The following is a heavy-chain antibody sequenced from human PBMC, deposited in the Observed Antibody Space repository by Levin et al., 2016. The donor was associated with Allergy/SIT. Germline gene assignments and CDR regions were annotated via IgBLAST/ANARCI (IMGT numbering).Heavy chain of an antibody. Sequence: WIRQPPGKGLEWVAVISYDGSNKYYADSVKGRFTISRDNSKNTLYLQMNSLRAEDTAVYYCARDRVAAALDVWGKGTTVTVSS. J-gene: IGHJ6*04. CDR3: ARDRVAAALDV. CDR2: ISYDGSNK. D-gene: IGHD6-13*01. V-gene: IGHV3-30-3*01.